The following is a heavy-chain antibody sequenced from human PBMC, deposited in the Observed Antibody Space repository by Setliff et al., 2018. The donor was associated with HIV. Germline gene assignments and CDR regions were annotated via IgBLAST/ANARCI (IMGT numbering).Heavy chain of an antibody. D-gene: IGHD4-17*01. J-gene: IGHJ6*02. V-gene: IGHV3-7*03. Sequence: TGGSLRLSCAASGFTVSPYWMSWVRQGPEGLEWVANINQDGREKNYVDSVRGRFTIARDNARNSLYLQMNSLKADDTAVYYCARAKIGPAGDRTYYYGMDVWGQGTTVTVSS. CDR3: ARAKIGPAGDRTYYYGMDV. CDR1: GFTVSPYW. CDR2: INQDGREK.